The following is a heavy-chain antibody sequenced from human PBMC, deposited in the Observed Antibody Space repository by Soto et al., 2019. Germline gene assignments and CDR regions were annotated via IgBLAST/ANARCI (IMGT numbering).Heavy chain of an antibody. V-gene: IGHV3-23*01. CDR1: GFTFSSYA. CDR2: ISGSGGST. D-gene: IGHD3-22*01. J-gene: IGHJ4*02. Sequence: PGGSLRLSCAASGFTFSSYAMSWVRQAPGEGLEWVSAISGSGGSTYYADSVKGRFTISRDNSKNTLYLQMNSLRAEDTAVYYCAKAYYYDSSGSTASSDYWGQGPLVTVSS. CDR3: AKAYYYDSSGSTASSDY.